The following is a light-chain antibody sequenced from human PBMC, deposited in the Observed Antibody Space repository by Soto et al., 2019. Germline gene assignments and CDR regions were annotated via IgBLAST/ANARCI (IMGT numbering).Light chain of an antibody. Sequence: QSVLTQPPSVSGAPGQRVTISCTGSSSNFGAGNDVQWYQQLPGTAPKLLIFGNNNRPSGVPDRFSVSKSGTSASLAISGLQAEDEADYYCQSYDSSLRGYVFGTGTKVTVL. CDR1: SSNFGAGND. J-gene: IGLJ1*01. CDR2: GNN. CDR3: QSYDSSLRGYV. V-gene: IGLV1-40*01.